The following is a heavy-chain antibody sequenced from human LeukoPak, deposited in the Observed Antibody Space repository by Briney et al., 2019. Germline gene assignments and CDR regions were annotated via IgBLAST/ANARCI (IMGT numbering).Heavy chain of an antibody. CDR3: ARERRYYYDSSGPNAFDI. Sequence: SETLSLTCTVSGGSISSYYWSWIRQPPGKGLEWIGYIYYSGSTNYNPSLKSRVTISVDTSKNQFSLKLSSVTAADTAVYYCARERRYYYDSSGPNAFDIWGQGTMVTVSS. V-gene: IGHV4-59*01. CDR1: GGSISSYY. D-gene: IGHD3-22*01. J-gene: IGHJ3*02. CDR2: IYYSGST.